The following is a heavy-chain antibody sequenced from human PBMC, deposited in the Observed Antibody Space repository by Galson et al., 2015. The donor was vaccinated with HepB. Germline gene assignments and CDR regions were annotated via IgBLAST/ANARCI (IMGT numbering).Heavy chain of an antibody. CDR3: ATGTGGNSESYYYGMDV. CDR2: FDPEDGET. Sequence: SVKLSCKVSGYTLTELSMHWVRQAPGKGLEWMGGFDPEDGETIYAQKFQGRVTMTEDTSTDTAYMELSSLRSEDTAVYYCATGTGGNSESYYYGMDVWGQGTTVTVSS. J-gene: IGHJ6*02. CDR1: GYTLTELS. D-gene: IGHD4-23*01. V-gene: IGHV1-24*01.